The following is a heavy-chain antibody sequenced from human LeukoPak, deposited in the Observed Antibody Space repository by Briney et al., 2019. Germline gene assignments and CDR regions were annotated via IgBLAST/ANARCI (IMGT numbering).Heavy chain of an antibody. CDR3: ARGGPRVGYYGMDV. CDR2: VCHNGST. J-gene: IGHJ6*02. CDR1: GYSISSTYC. Sequence: PSETLSLTCTVSGYSISSTYCWGWIRQPPGKGLEWIGRVCHNGSTYYNPSLKSRVSISVDTSQNQFSLKLSSLTAADTAVYYCARGGPRVGYYGMDVWGQGTTVTVSS. V-gene: IGHV4-38-2*02.